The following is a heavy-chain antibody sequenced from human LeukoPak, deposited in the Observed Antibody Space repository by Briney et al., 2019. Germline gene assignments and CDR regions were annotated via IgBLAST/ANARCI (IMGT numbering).Heavy chain of an antibody. CDR1: GYSFTSYW. V-gene: IGHV5-51*01. J-gene: IGHJ6*02. CDR3: ARHSRLVWDYYYGMDV. Sequence: GESLKISCKGAGYSFTSYWIGWVRQMPGKGLEWMGIIYPGDSDTRYSPSFEGQVTISADKNISTAYLQWSSLKASDTAMYYCARHSRLVWDYYYGMDVWGQGTTVTVSS. D-gene: IGHD2-2*01. CDR2: IYPGDSDT.